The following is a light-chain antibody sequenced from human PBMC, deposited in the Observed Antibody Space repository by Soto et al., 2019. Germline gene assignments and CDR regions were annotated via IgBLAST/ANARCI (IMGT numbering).Light chain of an antibody. Sequence: DLQMTQSPSTLSATAGDRVTITCRASQSISSWLAWYQQKPGKAPKLLIYDASSLESGVPSRFSGSGSGTEFTLTISSLQPDEFATYYCKQYNSYSVTFGQGTKVDIK. CDR1: QSISSW. CDR3: KQYNSYSVT. CDR2: DAS. V-gene: IGKV1-5*01. J-gene: IGKJ1*01.